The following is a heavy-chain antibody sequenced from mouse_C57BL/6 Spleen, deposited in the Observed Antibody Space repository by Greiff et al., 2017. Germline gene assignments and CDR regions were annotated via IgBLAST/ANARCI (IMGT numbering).Heavy chain of an antibody. J-gene: IGHJ3*01. CDR2: INPKNGGT. CDR3: AETAQASAWFAY. Sequence: EVQLQQSGPELVKPGASVKISCKASGYTFTDYYMNWVKQSHGKSLEGIGDINPKNGGTSYTQKFKGKATLTVEKSSSTAYMELRSLTSEDSAVYYCAETAQASAWFAYWGQGTLVTVSA. CDR1: GYTFTDYY. D-gene: IGHD3-2*02. V-gene: IGHV1-26*01.